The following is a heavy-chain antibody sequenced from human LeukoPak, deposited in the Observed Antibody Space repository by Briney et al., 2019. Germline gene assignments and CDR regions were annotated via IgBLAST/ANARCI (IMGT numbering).Heavy chain of an antibody. CDR1: GGSFSGYY. CDR3: ARGRLRSRQHAFDI. CDR2: INHNGST. J-gene: IGHJ3*02. V-gene: IGHV4-34*01. Sequence: SETLSLTCAVYGGSFSGYYWSWIRQPPGKGLEWIGEINHNGSTNYNPSLKSRVTISVDTSKNQFSLKLSSVTAADTAVYYCARGRLRSRQHAFDIWGQGTMVTVSS. D-gene: IGHD5-12*01.